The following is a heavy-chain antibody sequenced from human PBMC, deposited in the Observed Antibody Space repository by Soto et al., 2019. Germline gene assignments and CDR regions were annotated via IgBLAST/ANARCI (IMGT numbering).Heavy chain of an antibody. CDR3: ARQVVIPNDAFDI. CDR2: IYSGGST. D-gene: IGHD3-22*01. Sequence: VGSLGLSCADSGFTVSSNYMSWVRQAPGKGLEWVSVIYSGGSTYYADSVKGRFTISRGNSKNTLYLQMNSLRAEDTAVYYCARQVVIPNDAFDIWGQGTMVTVSS. CDR1: GFTVSSNY. J-gene: IGHJ3*02. V-gene: IGHV3-53*01.